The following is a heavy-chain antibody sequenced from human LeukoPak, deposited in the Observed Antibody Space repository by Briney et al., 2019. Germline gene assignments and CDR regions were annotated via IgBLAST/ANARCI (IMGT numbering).Heavy chain of an antibody. CDR2: ISYDGSNK. V-gene: IGHV3-30*04. Sequence: PGRSLRLSCAASGFTFSSYIMYWVRQAPGKGLEWVALISYDGSNKYYADSVKGRFTISRDNSKNTLYLQVNSLRAEDTALYYCARDYRSGTPTYGTDVWGQGTTVTVSS. CDR3: ARDYRSGTPTYGTDV. D-gene: IGHD1-1*01. J-gene: IGHJ6*02. CDR1: GFTFSSYI.